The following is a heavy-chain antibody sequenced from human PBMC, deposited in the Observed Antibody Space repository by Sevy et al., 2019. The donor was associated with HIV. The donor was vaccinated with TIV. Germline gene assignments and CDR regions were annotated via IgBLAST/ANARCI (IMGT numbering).Heavy chain of an antibody. Sequence: GGCLRLSCAASGFTFSSYRMTWVRQAPGKGLEWISCISSTSAYINYADSVKGRFTISRDNAKNLLYLQMDSLRAEDTAHSYCARTVLEISTWRSDYWGQGTLVTVSS. CDR3: ARTVLEISTWRSDY. D-gene: IGHD1-1*01. J-gene: IGHJ4*02. CDR1: GFTFSSYR. V-gene: IGHV3-21*01. CDR2: ISSTSAYI.